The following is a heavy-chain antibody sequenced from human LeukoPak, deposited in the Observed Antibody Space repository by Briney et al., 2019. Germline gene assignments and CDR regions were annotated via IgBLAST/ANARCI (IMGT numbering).Heavy chain of an antibody. D-gene: IGHD6-19*01. V-gene: IGHV4-30-2*01. CDR3: ARDLGYSSGRRFDP. CDR1: GGSLSSGGYY. Sequence: SQTLSLTCTVSGGSLSSGGYYWSWIRQPPGKGLEWIGYIYHSGSTYYNPSLKSRVTISVDRSKNQFSLKLSSVTAADTAVYYCARDLGYSSGRRFDPWGQGTLVTVSS. J-gene: IGHJ5*02. CDR2: IYHSGST.